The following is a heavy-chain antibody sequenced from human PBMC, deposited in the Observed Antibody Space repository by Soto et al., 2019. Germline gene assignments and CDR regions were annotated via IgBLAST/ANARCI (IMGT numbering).Heavy chain of an antibody. J-gene: IGHJ4*02. CDR1: GXXXXXYA. CDR3: ASQEAGTSGDY. D-gene: IGHD6-13*01. V-gene: IGHV1-69*06. Sequence: QVQLVQSGAEVKKXXSXXXXXXKAXGXXXXXYAXXXVRXAXXXGLEWMGGIIPIFGTANYAQKFQGRVTITADKSTSTAYMELSSLRSEDTAVYYCASQEAGTSGDYWGQGTLVTVSS. CDR2: IIPIFGTA.